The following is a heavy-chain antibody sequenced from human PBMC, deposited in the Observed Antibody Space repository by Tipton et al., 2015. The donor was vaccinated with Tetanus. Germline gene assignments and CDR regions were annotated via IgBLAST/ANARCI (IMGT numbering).Heavy chain of an antibody. CDR3: ASGSSIRHGLDV. Sequence: QLMQSGAEVKKPGASVKVSCKASGYTFTSYGLNWVRKAAGRGFEWMGWLNPKSGSAAYAPRFQGRVTMTTNTSITTAFMEVASLTYEDTAVYYCASGSSIRHGLDVWGHGTSVTVSS. V-gene: IGHV1-8*02. CDR2: LNPKSGSA. J-gene: IGHJ6*02. CDR1: GYTFTSYG. D-gene: IGHD2-2*01.